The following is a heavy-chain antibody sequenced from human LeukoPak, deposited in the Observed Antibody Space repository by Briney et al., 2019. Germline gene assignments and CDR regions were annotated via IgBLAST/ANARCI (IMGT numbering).Heavy chain of an antibody. CDR1: GFTLRSSW. CDR2: INQDGSTK. V-gene: IGHV3-7*01. J-gene: IGHJ6*03. Sequence: GGSLTLACPASGFTLRSSWMSCVRQAAGKGLEWVANINQDGSTKQYGDSVKGRFTIARDNAKNSLYVQMNSLRGEDTAVYYCAEGDYMDVGGKGTTVTVSS. CDR3: AEGDYMDV.